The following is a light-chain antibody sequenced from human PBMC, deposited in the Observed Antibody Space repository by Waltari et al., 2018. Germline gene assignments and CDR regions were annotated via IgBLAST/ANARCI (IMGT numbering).Light chain of an antibody. V-gene: IGLV1-40*01. CDR1: SSNIGTGYD. Sequence: QSVLTQPPSVSGAPGQRVTISCTGGSSNIGTGYDVHWYQQHPGTAPKLLIYRHNNRPYGVPERFSGSKSGTSASLAITGLQAEDEADYYCQSYDSSLAGYVFGTGTKVTVL. CDR3: QSYDSSLAGYV. CDR2: RHN. J-gene: IGLJ1*01.